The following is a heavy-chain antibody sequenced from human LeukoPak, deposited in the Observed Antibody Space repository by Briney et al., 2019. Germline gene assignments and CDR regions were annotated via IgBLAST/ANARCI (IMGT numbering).Heavy chain of an antibody. CDR2: ISYDGSNK. CDR3: ARASGYDVSFDY. CDR1: GFTFSSYA. J-gene: IGHJ4*02. D-gene: IGHD5-12*01. Sequence: GGSLRLSCAASGFTFSSYAMHWVRQAPGKGLEWVAVISYDGSNKYYADSVEGRFTISRDNSKNTLYLQMNSLRAEDTAVYYCARASGYDVSFDYWGQGTLVTVSS. V-gene: IGHV3-30*04.